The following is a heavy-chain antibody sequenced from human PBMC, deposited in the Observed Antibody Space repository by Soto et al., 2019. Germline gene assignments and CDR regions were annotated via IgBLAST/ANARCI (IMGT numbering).Heavy chain of an antibody. J-gene: IGHJ4*02. CDR2: ISTSKGNT. V-gene: IGHV1-18*01. Sequence: QVQLVQSGTEVKKPGAAVKVSCKTSGYTFTTFGISWVRQAPGQGLEWMGWISTSKGNTNQAKKFQGRGTNTTNASTSTAYMELRSMRSDDTAVDYCATRSPAFAYWGQGTLVTVSS. CDR3: ATRSPAFAY. CDR1: GYTFTTFG.